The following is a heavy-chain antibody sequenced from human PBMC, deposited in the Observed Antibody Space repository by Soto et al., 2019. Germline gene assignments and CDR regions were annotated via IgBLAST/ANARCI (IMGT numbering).Heavy chain of an antibody. CDR1: GYTFTSYY. J-gene: IGHJ6*02. Sequence: ASVKVSCKASGYTFTSYYMHWVRQAPGQGLEWMGIINPSGGSTSYAQKFQGRVTMTRDTSTSTVYMELSSLRSEDTAVYYCARDVAGYCSGGSCYRFYYYGMDVWGQGTTVTAP. CDR3: ARDVAGYCSGGSCYRFYYYGMDV. V-gene: IGHV1-46*01. CDR2: INPSGGST. D-gene: IGHD2-15*01.